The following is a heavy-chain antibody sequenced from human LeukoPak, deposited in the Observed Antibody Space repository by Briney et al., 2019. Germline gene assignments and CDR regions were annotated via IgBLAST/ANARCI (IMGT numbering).Heavy chain of an antibody. V-gene: IGHV4-38-2*02. J-gene: IGHJ4*02. D-gene: IGHD1-26*01. CDR3: ARNRTEWEPNTSYFDY. CDR2: IYHSGST. CDR1: GYSISSGYY. Sequence: SETLSLTCTVSGYSISSGYYWGWIRQPPGKGLEWIGSIYHSGSTYYNPSLKSRVTISVDTSKNQFSLKLSSVTAADTAVYYCARNRTEWEPNTSYFDYWGQGTLVTVSS.